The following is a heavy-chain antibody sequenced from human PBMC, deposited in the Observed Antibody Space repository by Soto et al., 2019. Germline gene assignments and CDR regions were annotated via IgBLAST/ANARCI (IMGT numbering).Heavy chain of an antibody. CDR3: ARSQTYYCDSSGPGGFAP. J-gene: IGHJ5*02. Sequence: SETLSLTCTVSGGSISSGGYYWSCLRQHPGKGLEWIGYIYYSGSTYYNPSLKSRVTISVDTSKIQFSLKLSSVTAADTAVYYCARSQTYYCDSSGPGGFAPWGRGTLVTVSS. CDR2: IYYSGST. CDR1: GGSISSGGYY. V-gene: IGHV4-31*03. D-gene: IGHD3-22*01.